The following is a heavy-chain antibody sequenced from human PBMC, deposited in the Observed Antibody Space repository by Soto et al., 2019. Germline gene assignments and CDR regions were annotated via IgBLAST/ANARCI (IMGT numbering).Heavy chain of an antibody. Sequence: LGESLKISCNSSGYMFTRYWIAWVRQTSGKGLEWIGIIDPSDSDARYSPSFQDQVTISADSSTNSVFLQWDNLKSSDNAVYCCATRARDLGGHYYPYNWFDLWGQGTMVTVSS. CDR3: ATRARDLGGHYYPYNWFDL. V-gene: IGHV5-51*01. CDR2: IDPSDSDA. CDR1: GYMFTRYW. D-gene: IGHD3-10*01. J-gene: IGHJ5*02.